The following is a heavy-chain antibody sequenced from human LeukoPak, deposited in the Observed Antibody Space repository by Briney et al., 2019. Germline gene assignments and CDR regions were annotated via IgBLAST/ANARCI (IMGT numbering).Heavy chain of an antibody. CDR1: EFTFSSYA. CDR2: ISWNSGSI. J-gene: IGHJ4*02. Sequence: PGGSLRLSCAASEFTFSSYAMAWVRQAPGKGLEWVSGISWNSGSIGYADSVKGRFTISRDNAKNSLYLQMNSLRAEDTALYYRAKDLGGPIAVAGLDYWGQGTLVTVSS. D-gene: IGHD6-19*01. V-gene: IGHV3-9*01. CDR3: AKDLGGPIAVAGLDY.